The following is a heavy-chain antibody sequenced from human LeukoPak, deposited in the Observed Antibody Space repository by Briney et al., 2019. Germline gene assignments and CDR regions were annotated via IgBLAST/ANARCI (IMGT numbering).Heavy chain of an antibody. Sequence: GRSLRLSCAASGFTFSSYAMHWVRQAPGKGLEWVAVISYDGSNKYYADSVKGRFTISRDNSKNTLYLQVNSLRAEDTAVYYCAHTPRTSPDVWGKGTTVTVSS. CDR1: GFTFSSYA. D-gene: IGHD2-15*01. V-gene: IGHV3-30*04. CDR3: AHTPRTSPDV. J-gene: IGHJ6*04. CDR2: ISYDGSNK.